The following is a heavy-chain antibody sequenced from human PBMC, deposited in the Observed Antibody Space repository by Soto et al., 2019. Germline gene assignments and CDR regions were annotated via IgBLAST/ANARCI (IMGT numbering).Heavy chain of an antibody. CDR1: GFSISDCS. Sequence: EVQLVESGGGLVQPGGSLRISCAASGFSISDCSMNWVRRAPGKGLEWISYISTNNDAIYYADSVKGRFTISRDNAKNSLYLQMNSLRAEDTALYYCASVLGSRRSGSYPSYWGQGTLVTVSS. D-gene: IGHD3-10*01. CDR3: ASVLGSRRSGSYPSY. CDR2: ISTNNDAI. V-gene: IGHV3-48*01. J-gene: IGHJ4*02.